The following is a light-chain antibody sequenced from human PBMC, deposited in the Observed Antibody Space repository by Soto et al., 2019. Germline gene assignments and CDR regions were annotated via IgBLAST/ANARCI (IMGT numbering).Light chain of an antibody. CDR1: QGISSY. J-gene: IGKJ4*01. CDR2: DAS. CDR3: QQVNVYPST. Sequence: IRLTQSPSSLSASVGDRVTITCWASQGISSYLGWYQQKPGKAPNLLIYDASTLHSGVPSRFSGGGSGTDFTLTISSLQPEDFATYYCQQVNVYPSTFGGGTKVEIK. V-gene: IGKV1-9*01.